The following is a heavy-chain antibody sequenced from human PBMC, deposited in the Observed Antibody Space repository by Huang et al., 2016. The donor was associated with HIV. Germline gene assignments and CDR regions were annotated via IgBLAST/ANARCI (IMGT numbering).Heavy chain of an antibody. CDR3: ARTKGEFDF. Sequence: QIHLVQSGPEVKQPGASVKVSCKASGYKFHIYEITWVRQTPGQGLEWGGWSSGENVSTRFAQKFQDRLTMTTDVSTSTAYLELRSLRLDDTAVYYCARTKGEFDFWGQGALVTVSS. CDR1: GYKFHIYE. J-gene: IGHJ4*02. CDR2: SSGENVST. D-gene: IGHD3-16*01. V-gene: IGHV1-18*04.